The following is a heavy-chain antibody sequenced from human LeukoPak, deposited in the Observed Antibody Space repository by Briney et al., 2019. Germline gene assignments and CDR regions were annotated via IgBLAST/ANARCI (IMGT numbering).Heavy chain of an antibody. D-gene: IGHD6-19*01. CDR3: ARWYSSGWAFDY. CDR2: IHYSGST. V-gene: IGHV4-59*08. J-gene: IGHJ4*02. Sequence: SETLSLTCTVSGGSISSYYWNWMRQPPGKGLEWIGYIHYSGSTKYNPSLKSRVTISVDTSKNQFSLKLSSVTAADTAVYYCARWYSSGWAFDYWGQGTLVPVSS. CDR1: GGSISSYY.